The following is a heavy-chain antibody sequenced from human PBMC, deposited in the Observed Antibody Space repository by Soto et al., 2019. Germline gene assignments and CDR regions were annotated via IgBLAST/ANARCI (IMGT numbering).Heavy chain of an antibody. CDR2: IIPIFGTA. D-gene: IGHD3-3*01. Sequence: QVQLVQSGAEVKKPGSSVKVSCKASGGTFSSYAISWVRQAPGQGLEWMGGIIPIFGTANYAQKFQGRVTITADESTSTAYMERSSLRSEDTAVYYCASGDYDFWSGPGGGMDVWGQGTTVTVSS. CDR1: GGTFSSYA. CDR3: ASGDYDFWSGPGGGMDV. J-gene: IGHJ6*02. V-gene: IGHV1-69*12.